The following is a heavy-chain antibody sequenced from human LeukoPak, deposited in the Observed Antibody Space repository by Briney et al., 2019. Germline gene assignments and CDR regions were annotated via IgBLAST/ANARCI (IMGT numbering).Heavy chain of an antibody. J-gene: IGHJ4*02. CDR2: ISYDGSNK. CDR1: GFTFSCYA. CDR3: ARSGTSLSLDY. Sequence: PGGSLRLSCAASGFTFSCYAMHWVSQAPGKRLEWVAVISYDGSNKYYADSVKGRFTISRDNSKNTLYLQMNSLRAEDTAVYYCARSGTSLSLDYWGQGTLVTVSS. V-gene: IGHV3-30*04. D-gene: IGHD1-7*01.